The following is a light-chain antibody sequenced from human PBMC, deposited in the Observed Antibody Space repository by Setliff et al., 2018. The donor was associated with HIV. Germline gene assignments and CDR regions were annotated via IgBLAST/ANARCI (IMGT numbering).Light chain of an antibody. CDR2: EVS. CDR3: SSYAVSNTLP. J-gene: IGLJ1*01. Sequence: QSALTQPASVSGSPGQSITISCTGTSSDVGNYNFVSWYQQHPGKAPKIIISEVSTRPSGVSNRFSASKSGNTASLTISGLQAEDEADYYCSSYAVSNTLPFGTGTKVTVL. V-gene: IGLV2-14*01. CDR1: SSDVGNYNF.